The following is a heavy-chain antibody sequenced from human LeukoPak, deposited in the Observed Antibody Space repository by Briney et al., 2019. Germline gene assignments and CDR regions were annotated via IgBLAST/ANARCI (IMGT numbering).Heavy chain of an antibody. V-gene: IGHV1-2*03. CDR3: ARIYSNYPINWFDP. CDR2: INPNNGGT. CDR1: GYSFTGYC. J-gene: IGHJ5*02. D-gene: IGHD4-11*01. Sequence: GAAVKVSCKACGYSFTGYCMHWVLQAARQEVDGMGWINPNNGGTNYAQKFKVRVTMPRATSISTAYMELSRLRSDATAVYYCARIYSNYPINWFDPCGQGSLVTLSS.